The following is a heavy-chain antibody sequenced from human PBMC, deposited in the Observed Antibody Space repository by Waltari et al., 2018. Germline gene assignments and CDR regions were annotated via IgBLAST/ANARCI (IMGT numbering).Heavy chain of an antibody. Sequence: QVQLVQSGAEVKKPGSSVKVSCKASGGTFSSYAISWVRQAPGQGLEWMGGVIPIFGTANYAQKFQGRVTITADESTSTAYMELSSLGSEDTAVYYCARATGSSSWQGGYWLDYWGQGTLVTVSS. CDR2: VIPIFGTA. CDR3: ARATGSSSWQGGYWLDY. CDR1: GGTFSSYA. D-gene: IGHD6-13*01. V-gene: IGHV1-69*01. J-gene: IGHJ4*02.